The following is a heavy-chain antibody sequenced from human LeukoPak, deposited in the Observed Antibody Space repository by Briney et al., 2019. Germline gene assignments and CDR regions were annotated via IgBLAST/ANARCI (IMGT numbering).Heavy chain of an antibody. D-gene: IGHD7-27*01. V-gene: IGHV1-2*02. CDR3: ARVGFPGEYYFDY. CDR1: GYTFTSYD. CDR2: INPNSGGT. Sequence: ASVKVSCKASGYTFTSYDINWVRQAPGQGLEWMGWINPNSGGTNYAQKFQGRVTMTRDTSISTAYMELSRLRSDDTAVYYCARVGFPGEYYFDYWGQGTLVTVSS. J-gene: IGHJ4*02.